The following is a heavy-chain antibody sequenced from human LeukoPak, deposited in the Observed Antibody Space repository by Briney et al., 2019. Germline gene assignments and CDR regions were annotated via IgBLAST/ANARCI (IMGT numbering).Heavy chain of an antibody. V-gene: IGHV3-30*03. Sequence: GGSLRLSFAASGFTFSSYGMHWVRQAPGKGLEWVAVISYDGSNKYYADSVKGRFTISRDNSENTLSLQVNSLRAEDTAVYYCARDGNFGYDAFDIWGQGTMVTVSS. CDR3: ARDGNFGYDAFDI. J-gene: IGHJ3*02. D-gene: IGHD3-10*01. CDR2: ISYDGSNK. CDR1: GFTFSSYG.